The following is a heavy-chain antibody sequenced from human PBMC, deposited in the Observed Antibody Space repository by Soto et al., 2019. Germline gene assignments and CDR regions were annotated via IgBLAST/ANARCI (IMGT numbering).Heavy chain of an antibody. V-gene: IGHV3-15*07. D-gene: IGHD3-22*01. CDR3: TTADMIVVVIPPGYFDY. CDR2: IKSKTDGGTT. CDR1: GFSFNTAW. Sequence: GGSLRLSCAASGFSFNTAWINWVRQAPGKGLEWVGRIKSKTDGGTTDYAAPVKGRFTISRDDSKNTLYLQMNSLKTEDTAVYYCTTADMIVVVIPPGYFDYWGQGTLVTVSS. J-gene: IGHJ4*02.